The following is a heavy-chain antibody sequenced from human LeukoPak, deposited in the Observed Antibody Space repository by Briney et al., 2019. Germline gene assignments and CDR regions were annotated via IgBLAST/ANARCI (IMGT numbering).Heavy chain of an antibody. V-gene: IGHV4-61*01. CDR1: GGSVSSGSYY. CDR3: ARDGEGGAFDI. D-gene: IGHD7-27*01. J-gene: IGHJ3*02. Sequence: SSETLSLTCTVSGGSVSSGSYYWSWIWQPPGKGLEWIGYIYYSGSTNYNPSLKSRVTISVDTSKNQFSLKLSSVTAADTAVYYCARDGEGGAFDIWGQGTMVTVSS. CDR2: IYYSGST.